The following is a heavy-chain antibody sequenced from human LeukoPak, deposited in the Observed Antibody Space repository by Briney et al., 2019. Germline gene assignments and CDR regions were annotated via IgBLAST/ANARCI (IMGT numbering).Heavy chain of an antibody. D-gene: IGHD1-14*01. V-gene: IGHV4-59*01. Sequence: SETLSLTCTVFGGSINDYYWSWIRQPPGKGLEWIGHIYYSGSTYYNPSLKSQVTISVDTSKNQFSLKLSSVTAADTAVYYCARVLTGGTDYWGQGTLVTVSS. CDR3: ARVLTGGTDY. CDR1: GGSINDYY. J-gene: IGHJ4*02. CDR2: IYYSGST.